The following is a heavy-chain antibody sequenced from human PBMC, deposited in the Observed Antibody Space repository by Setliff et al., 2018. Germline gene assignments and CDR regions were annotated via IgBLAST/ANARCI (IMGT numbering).Heavy chain of an antibody. V-gene: IGHV1-69*13. Sequence: SVKVSCKASGGTFSSYAISWVRQAPGQGLEWMGGIIPIFGTANYAQKFQGRVTITADESTSTAYMELSSLRSEDTAVYYCARDSRGLVPAAIEGSYYYGMDVWGQGTTVTSP. CDR3: ARDSRGLVPAAIEGSYYYGMDV. CDR1: GGTFSSYA. J-gene: IGHJ6*02. CDR2: IIPIFGTA. D-gene: IGHD2-2*02.